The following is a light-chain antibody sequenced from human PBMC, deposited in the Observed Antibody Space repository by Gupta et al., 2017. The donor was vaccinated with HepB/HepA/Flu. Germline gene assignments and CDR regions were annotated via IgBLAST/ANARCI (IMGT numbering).Light chain of an antibody. J-gene: IGKJ3*01. CDR1: EDISYY. Sequence: DTQMTQSPSSLSASVGDRVTLTRQASEDISYYLDWYQHKPGEAPNLLIYDTSKLETGVSSRFTGSGSGTDFTLTISTLEPEDFATYYCQQDDNLPFTFGPGTKIDMK. V-gene: IGKV1-33*01. CDR2: DTS. CDR3: QQDDNLPFT.